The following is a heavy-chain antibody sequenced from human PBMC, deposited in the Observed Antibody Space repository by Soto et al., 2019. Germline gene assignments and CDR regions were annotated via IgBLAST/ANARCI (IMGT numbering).Heavy chain of an antibody. Sequence: ASVKVSCKASGYTFTSYDINWVRQATGQGLEWMGWMNPNSGNTGYAQKFQGRVTMTTDTSTSTAYMELSSLRSDDTAVYYCATSEASWLRLLSFDYWGQGTLVTVS. CDR1: GYTFTSYD. D-gene: IGHD5-12*01. CDR3: ATSEASWLRLLSFDY. J-gene: IGHJ4*02. V-gene: IGHV1-8*01. CDR2: MNPNSGNT.